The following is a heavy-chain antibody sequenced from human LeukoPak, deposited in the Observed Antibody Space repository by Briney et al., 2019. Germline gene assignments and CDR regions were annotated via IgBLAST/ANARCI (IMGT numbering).Heavy chain of an antibody. CDR3: ARDLLGSTRGYCYYYGMDV. CDR1: GGSISSYY. CDR2: IYYSGST. V-gene: IGHV4-59*01. D-gene: IGHD2-2*01. Sequence: PSETLSLTCTVSGGSISSYYWSWIRQPPGKGLEWIGYIYYSGSTNYNPSLKSRVTISVDTSKNQFSLKLSSVTAADTAVYYYARDLLGSTRGYCYYYGMDVWGQGTTVTVSS. J-gene: IGHJ6*02.